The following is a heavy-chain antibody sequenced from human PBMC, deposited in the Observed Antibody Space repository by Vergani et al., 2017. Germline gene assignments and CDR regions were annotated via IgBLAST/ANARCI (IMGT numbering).Heavy chain of an antibody. CDR3: ARPLGRYCSSTSCYAEDY. Sequence: EVQLVESGGGLVQPGGSLRLSCAASGFTFSSYWMSWVRQAPGKGLEWVANIKQDGSEKYYVDSVKGRFTISRDNAKNSLYLQMNSLRAEDTAVYYCARPLGRYCSSTSCYAEDYWGQGNLVTVSS. V-gene: IGHV3-7*03. CDR2: IKQDGSEK. CDR1: GFTFSSYW. D-gene: IGHD2-2*01. J-gene: IGHJ4*02.